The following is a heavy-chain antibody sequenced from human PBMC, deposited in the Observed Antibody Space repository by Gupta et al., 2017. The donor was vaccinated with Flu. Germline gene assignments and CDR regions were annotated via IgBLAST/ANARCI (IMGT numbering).Heavy chain of an antibody. CDR2: DYWDDHK. CDR3: VHCPTENSCDRGYFDF. J-gene: IGHJ4*02. D-gene: IGHD3-10*01. Sequence: QPPGRALEWLAVDYWDDHKRYSPPLETRVTITKDTSNNQVVLTMSNVDPADTATYFCVHCPTENSCDRGYFDFWGQGTLVTVSS. V-gene: IGHV2-5*02.